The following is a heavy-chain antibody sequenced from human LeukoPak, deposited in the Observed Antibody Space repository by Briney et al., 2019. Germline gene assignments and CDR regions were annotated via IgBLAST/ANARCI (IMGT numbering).Heavy chain of an antibody. CDR2: ISYDGSNK. CDR3: AKDGDSGMFDP. V-gene: IGHV3-30*18. CDR1: GFTFSNSW. D-gene: IGHD1-26*01. J-gene: IGHJ5*02. Sequence: GGSLRLSCAASGFTFSNSWMTWVRQAPGKGLEWVAVISYDGSNKYYADSVKGRFTISRDNSRNTLYLQMNSLRAEDTAVYYCAKDGDSGMFDPWGQGTLVTVSS.